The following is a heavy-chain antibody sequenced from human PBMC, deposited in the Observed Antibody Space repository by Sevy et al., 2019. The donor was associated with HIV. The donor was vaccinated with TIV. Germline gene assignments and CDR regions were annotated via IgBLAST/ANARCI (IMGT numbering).Heavy chain of an antibody. D-gene: IGHD3-22*01. V-gene: IGHV4-38-2*01. CDR3: ATREITYYYDSSGYYPQYFDY. J-gene: IGHJ4*02. Sequence: SETLSLTCAVSGYSISSGYYWGWIRQPPGKGLEWIGSIYHSGSTYYNPSLKSRVIISVDTSKNQFSLKLSSVTAADTAVYYCATREITYYYDSSGYYPQYFDYWGQGTLVTVSS. CDR1: GYSISSGYY. CDR2: IYHSGST.